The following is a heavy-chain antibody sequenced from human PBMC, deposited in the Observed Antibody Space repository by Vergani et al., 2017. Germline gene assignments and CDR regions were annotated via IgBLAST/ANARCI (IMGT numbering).Heavy chain of an antibody. CDR1: GFTFSSYS. D-gene: IGHD3-3*01. J-gene: IGHJ4*02. CDR3: ARDSRVTIFGVVIIPFDY. V-gene: IGHV3-21*01. Sequence: EVQLVESGGGLVKPGGSLRLSCAASGFTFSSYSMNWVRQAPGKGLEWVSSISSSSSYIYSADSVKGRFTISRENAKNSLYLQMNSLRTEYTAVYYCARDSRVTIFGVVIIPFDYWGQGTLVTVSS. CDR2: ISSSSSYI.